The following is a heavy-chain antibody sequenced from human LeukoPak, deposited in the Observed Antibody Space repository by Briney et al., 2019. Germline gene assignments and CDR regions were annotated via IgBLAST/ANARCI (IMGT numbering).Heavy chain of an antibody. CDR1: GGTFSSYA. CDR3: ARDQEGTYYYDSSGYYGWYFDL. Sequence: SVEVSCKASGGTFSSYAIDWVRQAPGQGLEWMGGIIPIFGTTNYAQKFQGRVTITADESTSTAYMELSSLRSEDTAVYYCARDQEGTYYYDSSGYYGWYFDLWGRGTLVTVSS. CDR2: IIPIFGTT. J-gene: IGHJ2*01. D-gene: IGHD3-22*01. V-gene: IGHV1-69*13.